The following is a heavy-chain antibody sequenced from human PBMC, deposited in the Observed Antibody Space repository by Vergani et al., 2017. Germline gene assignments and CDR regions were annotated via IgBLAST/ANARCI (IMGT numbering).Heavy chain of an antibody. D-gene: IGHD1-1*01. V-gene: IGHV4-59*08. CDR3: ARGRGAGTLFDY. Sequence: QVQLQESGPGLVKPSETLSLTCTVSVGSISSYYWCCTRQRPGKGLEWIGYRFYSGSTNYNPTRKSRFTISVDTSKNQFSLKLSSVTAADTAVYYGARGRGAGTLFDYWGQGTLVTVSS. CDR2: RFYSGST. J-gene: IGHJ4*02. CDR1: VGSISSYY.